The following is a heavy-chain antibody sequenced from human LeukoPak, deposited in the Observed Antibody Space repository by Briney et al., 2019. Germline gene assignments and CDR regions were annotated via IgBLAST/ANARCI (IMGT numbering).Heavy chain of an antibody. CDR1: GGLLSSYY. Sequence: KPAETLSLTCSVSGGLLSSYYWRWIRQTAGKGLEWMGRIYSTGSPGTTHYRPSLQSRVTVSLDASQNQSSLMLDSVTAADTPVYYCARVGGSGPYESYFDSWGPGILVTASS. D-gene: IGHD3-10*01. CDR3: ARVGGSGPYESYFDS. CDR2: IYSTGSPGTT. V-gene: IGHV4-4*07. J-gene: IGHJ4*02.